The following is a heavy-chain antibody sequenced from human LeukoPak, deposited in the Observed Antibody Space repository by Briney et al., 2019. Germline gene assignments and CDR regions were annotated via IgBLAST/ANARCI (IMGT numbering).Heavy chain of an antibody. CDR1: GFTFSSYA. J-gene: IGHJ4*02. CDR2: ISSSSSYI. CDR3: AREPAILTGYQPDY. V-gene: IGHV3-21*01. Sequence: GGSLRLSCAASGFTFSSYAMSWVRQAPGKGLEWVSSISSSSSYIYYADSVKGRFTISRDNAKNSLYLQMNSLRAEDTAVYYCAREPAILTGYQPDYWGQGTLVTVSS. D-gene: IGHD3-9*01.